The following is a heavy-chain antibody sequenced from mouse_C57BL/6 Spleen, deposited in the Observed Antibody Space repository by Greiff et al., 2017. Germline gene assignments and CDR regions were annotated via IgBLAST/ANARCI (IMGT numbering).Heavy chain of an antibody. D-gene: IGHD2-3*01. CDR1: GYTFTSYW. Sequence: QVQLKQSGAELVKPGASVKLSCKASGYTFTSYWMHWVKQRPGQGLEWIGMIHPNSGSTNYNEKFKSKATLTVDKSSSTAYMQLSSLTSEDSAVYYCAREERIYDGYLDYWGQGTTLTVSS. V-gene: IGHV1-64*01. J-gene: IGHJ2*01. CDR3: AREERIYDGYLDY. CDR2: IHPNSGST.